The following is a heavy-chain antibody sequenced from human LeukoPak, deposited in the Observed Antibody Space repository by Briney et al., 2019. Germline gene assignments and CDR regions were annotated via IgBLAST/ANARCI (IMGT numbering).Heavy chain of an antibody. CDR3: ARISTYYYGSGSYYNSYYFDY. CDR2: ISGSGGST. V-gene: IGHV3-23*01. J-gene: IGHJ4*02. D-gene: IGHD3-10*01. CDR1: GFTFSSYA. Sequence: GGSLRLSCAASGFTFSSYAMSWVRQAPGKGLEWVSLISGSGGSTYYADSVKGRFTISRDNAKNSLYLQMNSLRAEDTAVYYCARISTYYYGSGSYYNSYYFDYWGQGTLVTVSS.